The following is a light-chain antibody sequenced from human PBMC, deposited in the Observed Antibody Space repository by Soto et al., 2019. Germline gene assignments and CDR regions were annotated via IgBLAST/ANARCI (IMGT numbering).Light chain of an antibody. CDR3: QSYASSLSGWV. CDR1: SSNIGAGYD. CDR2: GNS. V-gene: IGLV1-40*01. J-gene: IGLJ3*02. Sequence: QSVLTQRPSVSGAPGQRVTISCTGSSSNIGAGYDVHWYQQLPGTAPKLLIYGNSNRPSGVPDRFSGSKSGTSASLAITGRQAEDEADYYCQSYASSLSGWVFGGGTKVTVL.